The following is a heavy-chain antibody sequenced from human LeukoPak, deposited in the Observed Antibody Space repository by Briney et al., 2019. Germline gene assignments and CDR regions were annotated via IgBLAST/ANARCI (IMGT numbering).Heavy chain of an antibody. CDR1: GYSISIGLY. V-gene: IGHV4-38-2*02. CDR2: IYHRGST. Sequence: SETLSLTCTVSGYSISIGLYWDWIRQPPGTGLDWIGTIYHRGSTYYNPSLKSRVTISVDTSKHQFSLKLSSVTGADTAVYYCARTGSGYYYWGQGTLVTVSS. CDR3: ARTGSGYYY. D-gene: IGHD3-3*01. J-gene: IGHJ4*02.